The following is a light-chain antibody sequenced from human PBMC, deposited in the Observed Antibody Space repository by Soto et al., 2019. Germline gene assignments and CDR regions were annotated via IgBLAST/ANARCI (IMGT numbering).Light chain of an antibody. CDR3: NSYTRSSTLE. CDR1: SSDVGGYNY. Sequence: QSVLTQPASVSGSPGQSITISCTGTSSDVGGYNYVSWYQQHPGKAPKLMIYDVNNRPSGVSNRFSGSKSGNTASLTISGLQAEDEADYYCNSYTRSSTLEFGGGTKVTVL. CDR2: DVN. J-gene: IGLJ3*02. V-gene: IGLV2-14*01.